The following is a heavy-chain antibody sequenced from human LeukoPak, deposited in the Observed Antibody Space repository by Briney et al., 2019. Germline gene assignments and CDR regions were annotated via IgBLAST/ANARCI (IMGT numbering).Heavy chain of an antibody. CDR3: ARASLSYSSGWYSYYFDY. V-gene: IGHV4-4*07. D-gene: IGHD6-19*01. CDR2: IYTSGST. Sequence: SETLSLTCTVSGGSISSYYWSWIRQPAGKALEWMGRIYTSGSTNYNPSLKSRVTMSVDTSKNQFSLKLSSVTAADTAVYYCARASLSYSSGWYSYYFDYWGQGTLVTVSS. CDR1: GGSISSYY. J-gene: IGHJ4*02.